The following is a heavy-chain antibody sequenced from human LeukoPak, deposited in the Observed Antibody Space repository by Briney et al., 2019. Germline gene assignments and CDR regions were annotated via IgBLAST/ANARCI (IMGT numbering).Heavy chain of an antibody. CDR3: ARVSSSSWWALDY. CDR2: INTDGSST. J-gene: IGHJ4*02. CDR1: GFTFSSYA. D-gene: IGHD6-13*01. Sequence: GGSLRLSCAASGFTFSSYAMSWVRQAPGKGLVWVSRINTDGSSTSYADSVKGRFTISRDNAKNTLYQQMNSLRAEDTAVYYCARVSSSSWWALDYWGQGTLVTVSS. V-gene: IGHV3-74*01.